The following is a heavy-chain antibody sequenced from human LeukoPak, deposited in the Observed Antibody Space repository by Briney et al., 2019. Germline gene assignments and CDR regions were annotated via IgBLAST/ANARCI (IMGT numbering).Heavy chain of an antibody. D-gene: IGHD6-13*01. CDR3: ARDRSSSWYKNWFDP. J-gene: IGHJ5*02. Sequence: GGSLRLSCAASGFTFSDYYMSWIRQAPGKGLEWVSYISSSGSTIYYADSVKGRFTISRDNAKNSLYLQMNSLRAEDTAVYYCARDRSSSWYKNWFDPWGQGTLVTVSS. CDR1: GFTFSDYY. CDR2: ISSSGSTI. V-gene: IGHV3-11*04.